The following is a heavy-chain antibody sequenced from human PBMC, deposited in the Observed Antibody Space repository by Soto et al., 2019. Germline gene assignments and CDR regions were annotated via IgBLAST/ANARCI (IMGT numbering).Heavy chain of an antibody. CDR3: ARGPITVLMVD. CDR1: GGSFSGYY. J-gene: IGHJ4*02. V-gene: IGHV4-34*01. CDR2: INHSGST. D-gene: IGHD2-8*01. Sequence: QVQLQQWGAGLLKPSETLSLTCAVYGGSFSGYYWSGIRQPPGKGLEWIGEINHSGSTNYNPSLKSRVTISVDTSKNQFSLKLSSVTAADTAVYYCARGPITVLMVDWGQGTLVTVSS.